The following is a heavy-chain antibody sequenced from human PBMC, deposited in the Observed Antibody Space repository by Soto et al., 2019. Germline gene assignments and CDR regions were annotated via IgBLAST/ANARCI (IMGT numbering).Heavy chain of an antibody. CDR1: GFTFSSYA. V-gene: IGHV3-30-3*01. CDR2: ISYDGSNK. CDR3: ARGPYVDTSIDIDY. Sequence: PGGSLRLSCAASGFTFSSYAMHWVRQAPGKGLEWVAVISYDGSNKYYADSVKGRFTISRDNSKDTLYLQMNSLGPDDTAVYFCARGPYVDTSIDIDYWGQGTRVTVSS. D-gene: IGHD5-18*01. J-gene: IGHJ4*02.